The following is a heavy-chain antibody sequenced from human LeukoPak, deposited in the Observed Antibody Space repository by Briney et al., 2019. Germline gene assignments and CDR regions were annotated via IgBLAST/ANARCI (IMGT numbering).Heavy chain of an antibody. J-gene: IGHJ4*02. Sequence: GGSLRLSCAASGFTFSSYAMSWVRQAPGKGLEWVSAISGSGGSTYYADSVKGRFTISRDNSKNTLYLQMNSLRAEDTAVYYCAKSRSDFWSGYYDYWGQGTLVTVFS. V-gene: IGHV3-23*01. CDR1: GFTFSSYA. D-gene: IGHD3-3*01. CDR2: ISGSGGST. CDR3: AKSRSDFWSGYYDY.